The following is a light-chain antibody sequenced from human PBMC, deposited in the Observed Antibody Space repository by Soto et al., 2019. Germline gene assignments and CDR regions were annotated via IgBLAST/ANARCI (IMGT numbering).Light chain of an antibody. CDR2: DVS. CDR1: SSDVGGYNY. J-gene: IGLJ1*01. V-gene: IGLV2-14*01. Sequence: QSALTQPASVSGSPGQSITISCTGTSSDVGGYNYVSWYQQHPGKAPKLMIYDVSNRPSGLSNRFSGSKSGNTASLTISGLQAEDEADYYCSSYTSSSTLLYLFGTGTKVTVL. CDR3: SSYTSSSTLLYL.